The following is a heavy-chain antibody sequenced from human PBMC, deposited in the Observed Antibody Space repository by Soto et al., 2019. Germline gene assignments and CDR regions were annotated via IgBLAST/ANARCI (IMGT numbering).Heavy chain of an antibody. J-gene: IGHJ3*02. CDR1: GGSISSSSYY. D-gene: IGHD2-15*01. V-gene: IGHV4-39*01. CDR3: ARVGGGSCGDI. Sequence: TSETLSLTCTVSGGSISSSSYYWGWIRQPPGKGLEWIGSIYYSGSTYYNPSLKSRVTISVDTSKNQFSLKLSSVTAADTAVYYCARVGGGSCGDIWGQGTMVTVSS. CDR2: IYYSGST.